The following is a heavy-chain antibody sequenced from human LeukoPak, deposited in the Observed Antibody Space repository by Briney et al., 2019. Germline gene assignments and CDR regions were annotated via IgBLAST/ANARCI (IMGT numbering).Heavy chain of an antibody. CDR3: ARNYDYVWGSPFDY. J-gene: IGHJ4*02. CDR1: GFTFSSYG. V-gene: IGHV3-30*03. CDR2: ISYDGSNK. D-gene: IGHD3-16*01. Sequence: GRSLRLSCAASGFTFSSYGMHWVRQAPGKGLEWVAVISYDGSNKYYADSVKGRFTISRDNAKNSLYLQMNSLRAEDTAVYYCARNYDYVWGSPFDYWGQGTLVTVSS.